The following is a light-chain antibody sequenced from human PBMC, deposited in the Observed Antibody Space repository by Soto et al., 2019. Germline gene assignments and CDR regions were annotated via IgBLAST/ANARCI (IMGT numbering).Light chain of an antibody. CDR1: LNTNSW. V-gene: IGKV1-5*03. Sequence: IQMTQSPSTLPPSVGDRITIAFWTSLNTNSWLAWDQQNPGKAPKVLISKATTLESGVQSRFSGSGSGTEFTLTISSLQPDDFATYYCQQYNSYSSLTFGPGTKVDI. J-gene: IGKJ3*01. CDR2: KAT. CDR3: QQYNSYSSLT.